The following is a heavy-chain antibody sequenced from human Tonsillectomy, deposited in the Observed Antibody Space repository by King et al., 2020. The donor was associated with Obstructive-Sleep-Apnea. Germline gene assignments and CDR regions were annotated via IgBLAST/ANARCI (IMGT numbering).Heavy chain of an antibody. CDR3: AKDASARPYLIYYYYGMDV. V-gene: IGHV3-30*02. CDR1: GFTFSSYG. J-gene: IGHJ6*02. CDR2: IRYDGSNK. Sequence: HVQLVESGGGVVQPGRSLRLSCAASGFTFSSYGMHWVRQAPGKGLEWVAFIRYDGSNKYYADSVKGRFTISRDNSKNTLYLQMNSLRAEDTAVYYCAKDASARPYLIYYYYGMDVWGQGTTVTVSS. D-gene: IGHD6-6*01.